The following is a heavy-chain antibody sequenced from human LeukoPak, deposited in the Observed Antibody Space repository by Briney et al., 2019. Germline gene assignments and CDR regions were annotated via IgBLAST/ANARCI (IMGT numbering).Heavy chain of an antibody. CDR3: ARDLDYSNGFDY. CDR2: IYTSGST. D-gene: IGHD4-11*01. CDR1: GGSISIYY. Sequence: PSETLSLTCTVSGGSISIYYWSWIPHPPGKGREWIGYIYTSGSTNYNPSLKSRVTISVDTCKIQFSLKLSSVTAADTAVYYCARDLDYSNGFDYWGQGTLVTVSS. J-gene: IGHJ4*02. V-gene: IGHV4-4*09.